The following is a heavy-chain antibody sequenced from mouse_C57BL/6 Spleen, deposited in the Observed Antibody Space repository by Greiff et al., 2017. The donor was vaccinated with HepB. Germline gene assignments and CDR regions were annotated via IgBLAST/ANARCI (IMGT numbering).Heavy chain of an antibody. CDR2: IYPGDGDT. D-gene: IGHD2-5*01. J-gene: IGHJ4*01. Sequence: VQLQQSGAELVKPGASVKISCKASGYAFSSYWMNWVKQRPGKGLEWIGQIYPGDGDTNYNGKFKGKATLTADKSSSTAYMQLSSLTSEDSAVYFCAKGNPPYSNYEYYAMDYWGQGTSVTVSS. CDR3: AKGNPPYSNYEYYAMDY. V-gene: IGHV1-80*01. CDR1: GYAFSSYW.